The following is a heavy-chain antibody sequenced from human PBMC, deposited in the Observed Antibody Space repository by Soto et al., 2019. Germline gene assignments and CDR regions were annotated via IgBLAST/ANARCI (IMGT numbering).Heavy chain of an antibody. J-gene: IGHJ4*02. CDR1: GFTFSDHH. V-gene: IGHV3-7*01. D-gene: IGHD6-19*01. CDR2: INQDGREK. Sequence: EVQLVESGGGLVQPGGSLRLSCAASGFTFSDHHMDWVRQAPGKGLEWVASINQDGREKYYVDSVKGRFTISRDNAKNSLYLQVNSLRAEDTAVYYCARDGEEAGLYFDYWGQGTLVTVSS. CDR3: ARDGEEAGLYFDY.